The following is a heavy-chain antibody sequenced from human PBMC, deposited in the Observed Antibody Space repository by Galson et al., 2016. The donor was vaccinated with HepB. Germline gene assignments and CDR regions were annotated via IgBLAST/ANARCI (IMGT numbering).Heavy chain of an antibody. V-gene: IGHV3-15*01. CDR3: TLNHAFDI. J-gene: IGHJ3*02. Sequence: SLRLSCAASGFTFSNAWMSWVRQAPGKGLEWVGRIKSKNDGGTTDYAAPVKGRFTISRDDSKNTLYLQMNSLKTEDTAVYYCTLNHAFDIWGQGTMVTVS. CDR1: GFTFSNAW. CDR2: IKSKNDGGTT.